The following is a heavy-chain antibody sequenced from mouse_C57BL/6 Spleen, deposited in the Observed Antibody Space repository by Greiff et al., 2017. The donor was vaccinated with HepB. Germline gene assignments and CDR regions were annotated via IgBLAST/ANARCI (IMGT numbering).Heavy chain of an antibody. Sequence: DVMLVESGGGLVKPGGSLKLSCAASGFTFSSYAMSWVRQTPEKRLEWVATISDGGSYTYYPDNVKGRFTISRDNAKNNLYLQMSHLKSEDTAMYYCAREIYQGAMDYWGQGTSVTVSS. CDR2: ISDGGSYT. CDR3: AREIYQGAMDY. V-gene: IGHV5-4*01. CDR1: GFTFSSYA. J-gene: IGHJ4*01.